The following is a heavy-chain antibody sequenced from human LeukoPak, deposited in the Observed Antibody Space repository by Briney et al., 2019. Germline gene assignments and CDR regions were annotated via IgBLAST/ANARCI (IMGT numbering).Heavy chain of an antibody. V-gene: IGHV4-34*01. CDR1: GGSFSNYY. J-gene: IGHJ5*01. Sequence: TSETLSLTCGVDGGSFSNYYWSWIRQSPGRGLEWIGEVNDRGDTDYNPSLKSRVTTSLDTSKNEFYLRLSTVTAADTSVYYCARGRLTFFGVVSTTSGRFDSWGQGTLVTVSS. CDR3: ARGRLTFFGVVSTTSGRFDS. D-gene: IGHD3-3*01. CDR2: VNDRGDT.